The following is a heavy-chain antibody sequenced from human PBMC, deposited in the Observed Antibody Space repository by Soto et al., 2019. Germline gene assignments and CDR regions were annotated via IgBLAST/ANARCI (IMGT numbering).Heavy chain of an antibody. CDR1: GFTFSTYA. CDR3: AKNVDFWSGPQGY. Sequence: EVQLLESGGGLVQPGGSLRLSCAASGFTFSTYAMSWVRQAPGKGLEWVSAISGSGGSTYYADSVKGRFTISRDNSRNTRYLQMNSLRAEDTAVYYCAKNVDFWSGPQGYWGQGTLVTVSS. D-gene: IGHD3-3*01. V-gene: IGHV3-23*01. J-gene: IGHJ4*02. CDR2: ISGSGGST.